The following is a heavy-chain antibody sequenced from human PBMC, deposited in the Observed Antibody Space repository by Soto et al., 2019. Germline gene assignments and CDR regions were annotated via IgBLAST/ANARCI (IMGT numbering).Heavy chain of an antibody. CDR1: GGSVSGYY. J-gene: IGHJ4*02. CDR3: ARGGSGLRFLEWFQYYFDY. Sequence: PSETLSLTCAVYGGSVSGYYWSWIRQPPGKGLEWIGEINHSGSTNYNPSLKSRVTISVDTSKNQFSLKLSSVTAADTAVYYCARGGSGLRFLEWFQYYFDYWGQGTLVTVSS. CDR2: INHSGST. D-gene: IGHD3-3*01. V-gene: IGHV4-34*01.